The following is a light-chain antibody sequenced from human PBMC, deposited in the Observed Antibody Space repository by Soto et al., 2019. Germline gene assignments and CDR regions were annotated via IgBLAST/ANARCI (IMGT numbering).Light chain of an antibody. Sequence: EIVLTHSPGTLSLSPGEIATLSCRASQSVSSSYLAWYQQKPGQAPRLLIYGASSRATGIPDRFSGSGSGTDFTLTISRLEPEDFAVYYCQQYGGSPLYTFGQGTKVDIK. CDR1: QSVSSSY. CDR2: GAS. J-gene: IGKJ2*01. V-gene: IGKV3-20*01. CDR3: QQYGGSPLYT.